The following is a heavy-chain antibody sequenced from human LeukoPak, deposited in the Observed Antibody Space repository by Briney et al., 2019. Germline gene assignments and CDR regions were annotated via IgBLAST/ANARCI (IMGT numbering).Heavy chain of an antibody. CDR3: ARRAAAGTPYYYYGMDV. J-gene: IGHJ6*02. Sequence: GRSLRLSCAASGFTFSSYAMHWVRQAPGKGLEWVAVISYDGSNKYYADSVKGRSTISRDNSKNTLYLQMNSLRAEDTAVYYCARRAAAGTPYYYYGMDVWGQGTTVTVSS. CDR2: ISYDGSNK. D-gene: IGHD6-13*01. V-gene: IGHV3-30-3*01. CDR1: GFTFSSYA.